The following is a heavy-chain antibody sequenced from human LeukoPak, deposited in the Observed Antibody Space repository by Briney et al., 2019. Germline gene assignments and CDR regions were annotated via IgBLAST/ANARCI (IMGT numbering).Heavy chain of an antibody. CDR1: GFTFSNYW. Sequence: PGGSLRLSCSASGFTFSNYWKRWVRHAQGKGLEWVDAKIQDGNEIYYADSVKARFTVSRDNTKKSLYLQMNSLRAEDMAVYYCTKEDFDYWGQGSLVTVSS. J-gene: IGHJ4*02. CDR3: TKEDFDY. CDR2: KIQDGNEI. V-gene: IGHV3-7*01.